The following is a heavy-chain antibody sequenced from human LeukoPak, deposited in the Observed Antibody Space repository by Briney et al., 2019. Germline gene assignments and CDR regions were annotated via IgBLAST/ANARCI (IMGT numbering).Heavy chain of an antibody. Sequence: SETLSLTCTVSGGSISSYYWSWIRQPPGKGLEWIGYIYYSGSTNYNPSLKSRVTISVDTSKDQFSLKLSSVTAADTAVYYCARVLPYCGGDCYPGTFDYWGQGTLVTVSS. CDR1: GGSISSYY. CDR3: ARVLPYCGGDCYPGTFDY. D-gene: IGHD2-21*02. J-gene: IGHJ4*02. CDR2: IYYSGST. V-gene: IGHV4-59*08.